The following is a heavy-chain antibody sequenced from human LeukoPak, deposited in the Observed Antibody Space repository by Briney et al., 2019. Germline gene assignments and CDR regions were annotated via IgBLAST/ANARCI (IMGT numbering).Heavy chain of an antibody. Sequence: PGGSLRLSCAASGFTLSSYEMNWVRQTPGKGLEWVSYISTSGSTSGSTIYYAESVKGRFTISRDNAKNSLYLQMNSLRVEDTAVYYCARDRSAVYFDYWGGGTLVTVLS. J-gene: IGHJ4*02. CDR1: GFTLSSYE. CDR3: ARDRSAVYFDY. D-gene: IGHD4-17*01. CDR2: ISTSGSTSGSTI. V-gene: IGHV3-48*03.